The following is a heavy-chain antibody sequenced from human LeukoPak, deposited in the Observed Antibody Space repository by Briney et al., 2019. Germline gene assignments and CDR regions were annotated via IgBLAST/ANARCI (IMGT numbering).Heavy chain of an antibody. J-gene: IGHJ4*02. D-gene: IGHD5-18*01. V-gene: IGHV4-34*01. Sequence: SETLSLTCAVYGGSFSGYYWSWIRQPPGKGLEWIGEINHSGSTNYNPSLKSRVTISVDTSKNQFSLKLSPVTAADTAVYYCARGTKIQLWLNFDYWGQGTLVTVSS. CDR3: ARGTKIQLWLNFDY. CDR1: GGSFSGYY. CDR2: INHSGST.